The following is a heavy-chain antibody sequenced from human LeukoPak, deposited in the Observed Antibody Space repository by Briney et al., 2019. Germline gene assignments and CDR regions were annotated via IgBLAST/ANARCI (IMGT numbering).Heavy chain of an antibody. CDR1: DGSINNYY. CDR3: AREVLATVTTFWFDL. Sequence: SETLSLTCTVSDGSINNYYWTWIRQPPGTGLEWIGCIHYSGSTNYNPSLKSRVTISIGTSKKDFSLKLTSVTAADTAMYYCAREVLATVTTFWFDLWGQGTLVTVSS. V-gene: IGHV4-4*08. CDR2: IHYSGST. D-gene: IGHD4-17*01. J-gene: IGHJ4*02.